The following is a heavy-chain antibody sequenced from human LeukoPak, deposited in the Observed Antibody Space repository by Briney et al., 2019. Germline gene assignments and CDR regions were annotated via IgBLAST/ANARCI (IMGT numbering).Heavy chain of an antibody. D-gene: IGHD3-3*01. J-gene: IGHJ4*02. V-gene: IGHV4-4*07. CDR2: IYTSGST. CDR3: ARENDDFWSGLGLFDY. CDR1: GGSISSYY. Sequence: SETLSLTCTVSGGSISSYYWSWIRQPAGKGLEWIGRIYTSGSTNYNPFLKSRVTMSVDTSKNQFSLKLSSVTAADTAVYYCARENDDFWSGLGLFDYWGQGTLVTVSS.